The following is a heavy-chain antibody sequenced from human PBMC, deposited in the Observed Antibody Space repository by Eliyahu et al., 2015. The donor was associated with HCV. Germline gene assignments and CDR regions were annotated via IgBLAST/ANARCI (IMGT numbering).Heavy chain of an antibody. J-gene: IGHJ5*02. CDR1: GASIRDHY. D-gene: IGHD1/OR15-1a*01. CDR3: AYVPMGTLTLS. V-gene: IGHV4-59*03. Sequence: QVQLQESGPGLVKASETLSLSCTVAGASIRDHYWHWVRQPPGKGLEWIGYIYHSGYTNYNPSLKSRVTLSLDTSKNQFSLRLSSVTAADTAMYYCAYVPMGTLTLSWGQGTLATVSS. CDR2: IYHSGYT.